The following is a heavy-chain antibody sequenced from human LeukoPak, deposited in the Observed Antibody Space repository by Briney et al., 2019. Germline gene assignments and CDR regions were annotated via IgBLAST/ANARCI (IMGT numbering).Heavy chain of an antibody. CDR1: GFTFDDYA. CDR3: AKRSTYYFDY. D-gene: IGHD6-6*01. V-gene: IGHV3-9*01. CDR2: ISWNSGSM. Sequence: PGRSLRLSCAASGFTFDDYAMHWVRQAPGRGLGWVSGISWNSGSMDYADSVKGRFTISRDNAKNSLYLQMNSLRAEDTALYYCAKRSTYYFDYWGQGTLVTASS. J-gene: IGHJ4*02.